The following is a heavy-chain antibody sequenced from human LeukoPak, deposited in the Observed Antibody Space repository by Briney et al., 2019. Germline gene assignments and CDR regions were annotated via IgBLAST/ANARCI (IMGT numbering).Heavy chain of an antibody. CDR3: ARVRGSYHFDY. CDR2: ITSSSSAI. V-gene: IGHV3-48*01. Sequence: PGGSLRLSCAASGFTFSGYSMNWVRQAPGKGLEWVSYITSSSSAIYYADSVKGRFTISRDNAKNSLYLQMNSLRAEDTAVYYCARVRGSYHFDYWGQGTLLTVSS. CDR1: GFTFSGYS. J-gene: IGHJ4*02. D-gene: IGHD1-26*01.